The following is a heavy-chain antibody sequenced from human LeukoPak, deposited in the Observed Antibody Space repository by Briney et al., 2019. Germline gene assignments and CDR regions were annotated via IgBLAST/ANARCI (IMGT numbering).Heavy chain of an antibody. CDR2: IFHTGST. V-gene: IGHV4-38-2*02. J-gene: IGHJ4*02. CDR1: GDSISSGNY. CDR3: ARQWGIVVVPAAFFDY. D-gene: IGHD2-2*01. Sequence: SETLSLTCTVSGDSISSGNYWGWIRQPPGKGLEWIGSIFHTGSTYYNLSLKSRVTISVDTSKNQFSLRLSSVTAADTAVYYCARQWGIVVVPAAFFDYWGQGTLVTVSS.